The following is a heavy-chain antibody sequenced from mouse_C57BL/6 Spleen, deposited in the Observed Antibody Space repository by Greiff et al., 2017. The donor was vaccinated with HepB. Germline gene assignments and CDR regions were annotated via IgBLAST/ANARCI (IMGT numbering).Heavy chain of an antibody. J-gene: IGHJ3*01. CDR3: ARDYDGSLGFAY. D-gene: IGHD2-3*01. V-gene: IGHV5-4*01. CDR1: GFTFSSYA. Sequence: EVQRVESGGGLVKPGGSLKLSCAASGFTFSSYAMSWVRQTPEKRLEWVATISDGGSYTYYPDNVKGRFTISRDNAKNNLYLQMSHLKSEDTAMYYCARDYDGSLGFAYWGQGTLVTVSA. CDR2: ISDGGSYT.